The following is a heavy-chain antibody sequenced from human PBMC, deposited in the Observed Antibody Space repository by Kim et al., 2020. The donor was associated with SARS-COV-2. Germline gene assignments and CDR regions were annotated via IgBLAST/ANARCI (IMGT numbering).Heavy chain of an antibody. CDR3: APKPTASYGGFDY. V-gene: IGHV3-23*01. J-gene: IGHJ4*02. D-gene: IGHD4-17*01. CDR1: GFTFSSFA. CDR2: IGPGSGGT. Sequence: GGSLRLSCAASGFTFSSFAMTWVRQPPGKGLEWVSAIGPGSGGTYYADSVKGRFTISRDNSNSTLYLQMNSLRAEDTAIYYCAPKPTASYGGFDYWGQGTLVTVSS.